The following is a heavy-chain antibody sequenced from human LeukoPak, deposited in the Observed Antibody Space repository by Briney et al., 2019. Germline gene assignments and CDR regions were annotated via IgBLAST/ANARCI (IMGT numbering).Heavy chain of an antibody. CDR3: ARDLRITMVRGVSPPVGY. V-gene: IGHV1-18*01. D-gene: IGHD3-10*01. J-gene: IGHJ4*02. Sequence: ASVTVSCKASGYTFTSYGISWVRQAPGQGLEWMGWISAYNGNTNYAQKLQGRVTMTTDTSTSTAYMELRSLRSDDTAVYYCARDLRITMVRGVSPPVGYWGQGTLVTVSS. CDR2: ISAYNGNT. CDR1: GYTFTSYG.